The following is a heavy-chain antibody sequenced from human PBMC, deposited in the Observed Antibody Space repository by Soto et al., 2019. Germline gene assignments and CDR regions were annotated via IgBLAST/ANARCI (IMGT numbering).Heavy chain of an antibody. CDR3: ARDRGGGYASGRDAFDV. CDR2: IWYDGTNK. Sequence: QVQLVESGGGVVQPGRSLRLSCAASGFSFSTYGMHWVRQAPGKGLEWVALIWYDGTNKNYGDSVKGRFTVSRDNSDDTLYLQMSSLRAEDTALYYCARDRGGGYASGRDAFDVWGQGTMVTVSS. CDR1: GFSFSTYG. D-gene: IGHD2-2*01. V-gene: IGHV3-33*01. J-gene: IGHJ3*01.